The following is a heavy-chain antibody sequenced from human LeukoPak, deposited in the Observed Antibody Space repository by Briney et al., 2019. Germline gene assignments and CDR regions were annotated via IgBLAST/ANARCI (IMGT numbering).Heavy chain of an antibody. CDR3: AKDYSDSRVADVFLEY. J-gene: IGHJ4*02. CDR2: ITSGFTP. Sequence: GGSLSLSCAASGLTFSDYAMSWFRQAPGKGLEWVSGITSGFTPLYADSVKGRFTISTDNSKNTFHLQLNSLRAEDTAVYYCAKDYSDSRVADVFLEYWGQGTLVTVSS. V-gene: IGHV3-23*01. D-gene: IGHD2-15*01. CDR1: GLTFSDYA.